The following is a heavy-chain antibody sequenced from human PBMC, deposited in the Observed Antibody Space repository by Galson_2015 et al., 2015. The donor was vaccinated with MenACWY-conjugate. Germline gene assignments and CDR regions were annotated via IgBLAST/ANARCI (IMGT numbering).Heavy chain of an antibody. CDR2: IIPFLGIP. CDR3: ARIGTTDCGSTSCFDY. V-gene: IGHV1-69*04. Sequence: SVKVSCKASGSIFNNYAISWVRQAPGQGLEWVGRIIPFLGIPTYAQEFQGRVTITATKSTATVYMELSSLTSEDTAVYYCARIGTTDCGSTSCFDYWGQGTLVTVSS. D-gene: IGHD2-2*01. CDR1: GSIFNNYA. J-gene: IGHJ4*02.